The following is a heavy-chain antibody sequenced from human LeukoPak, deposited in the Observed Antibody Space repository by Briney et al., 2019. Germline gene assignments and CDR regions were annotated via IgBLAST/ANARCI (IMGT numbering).Heavy chain of an antibody. Sequence: GESLKISCKGSGYSFTSYWISWVRQMPGKGLEWMGTIDPSDSYTNYSPSFQGHVTISADKSISTAYLQWSSLKASDAAIYYCTRQRYYYDFSGYYYDYWGQGTLVTVSS. D-gene: IGHD3-22*01. J-gene: IGHJ4*02. CDR3: TRQRYYYDFSGYYYDY. V-gene: IGHV5-10-1*01. CDR2: IDPSDSYT. CDR1: GYSFTSYW.